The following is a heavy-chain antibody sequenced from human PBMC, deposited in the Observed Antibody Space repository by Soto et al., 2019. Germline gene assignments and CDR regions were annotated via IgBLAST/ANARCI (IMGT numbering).Heavy chain of an antibody. CDR2: ISSYNSNNGDT. J-gene: IGHJ6*02. V-gene: IGHV1-18*04. CDR1: GYTFSNYA. Sequence: QVPLVQSGAELKKPGASVKVSCKTSGYTFSNYAISWVRQAPGQGLEWMGWISSYNSNNGDTKSAQMLQGRVTMTINTSATNAYTELRSLRSDDTAVYYCARAELERGEVGYFGMDVWGQGTTVTVSS. D-gene: IGHD1-1*01. CDR3: ARAELERGEVGYFGMDV.